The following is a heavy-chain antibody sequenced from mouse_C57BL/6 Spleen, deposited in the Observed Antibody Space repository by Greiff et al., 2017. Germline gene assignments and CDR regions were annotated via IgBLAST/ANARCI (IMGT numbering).Heavy chain of an antibody. Sequence: QVQLQQPGAELVRPGSSVKLSCKASGYTFTSYWMHWVKQRPIQGLEWIGNIYPSDSYTNYNQKFKGKSTLTVDKSSSTAYMQLSSLTSEDSAVYYCARSAHYYGSSYDYWGQGTTRTVSS. CDR3: ARSAHYYGSSYDY. J-gene: IGHJ2*01. V-gene: IGHV1-52*01. CDR2: IYPSDSYT. D-gene: IGHD1-1*01. CDR1: GYTFTSYW.